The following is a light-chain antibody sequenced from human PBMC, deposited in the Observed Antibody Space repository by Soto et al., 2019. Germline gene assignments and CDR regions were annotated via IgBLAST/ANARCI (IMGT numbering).Light chain of an antibody. CDR2: RAS. CDR1: HYVYSN. CDR3: QQYHNLWT. J-gene: IGKJ1*01. Sequence: EIVMTQSPATLSMSPGERATLSCTASHYVYSNVAWFQQRPGQAPRLLIYRASARATGTPARFSGSGSGTEFTLTITSLQSEDFAVYYCQQYHNLWTFGQGTKVDI. V-gene: IGKV3-15*01.